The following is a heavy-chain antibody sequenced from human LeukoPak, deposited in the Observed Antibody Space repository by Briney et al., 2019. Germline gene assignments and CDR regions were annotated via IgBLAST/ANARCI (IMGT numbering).Heavy chain of an antibody. Sequence: PGGSLRLSCSASGFTVSSNYMSWVRQAPGKGLELVSVIYSGGSTYYADSVKGRFTISRANSKNTLYLQMNSLRAEDTAVYYCARARLVYGSGSYHFDYWGQGTLVTVSS. CDR3: ARARLVYGSGSYHFDY. J-gene: IGHJ4*02. D-gene: IGHD3-10*01. V-gene: IGHV3-66*02. CDR2: IYSGGST. CDR1: GFTVSSNY.